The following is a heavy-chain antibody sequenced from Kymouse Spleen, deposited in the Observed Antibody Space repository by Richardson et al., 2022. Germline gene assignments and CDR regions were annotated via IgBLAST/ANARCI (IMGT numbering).Heavy chain of an antibody. D-gene: IGHD6-13*01. CDR3: TIAAGTTTNYYYYGMDV. Sequence: EVQLVESGGGLVQPGGSLKLSCAASGFTFSGSAMHWVRQASGKGLEWVGRIRSKANSYATAYAASVKGRFTISRDDSKNTAYLQMNSLKTEDTAVYYCTIAAGTTTNYYYYGMDVWGQGTTVTVSS. J-gene: IGHJ6*02. CDR2: IRSKANSYAT. CDR1: GFTFSGSA. V-gene: IGHV3-73*02.